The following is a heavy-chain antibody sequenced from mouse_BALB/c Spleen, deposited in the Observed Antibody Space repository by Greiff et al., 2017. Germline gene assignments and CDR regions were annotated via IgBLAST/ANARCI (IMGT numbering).Heavy chain of an antibody. CDR2: IDPANGNT. D-gene: IGHD1-1*01. J-gene: IGHJ2*01. CDR3: ARSYYGFYYFDY. Sequence: EVQLQHSGAELVKPGASVKLSCTASGFNIKDTYMHWVKQRPEQGLEWIGRIDPANGNTKYDPKFQGKATITADTSSNTAYLQLSSLTSEDTAVYYCARSYYGFYYFDYWGQGTTLTVSS. CDR1: GFNIKDTY. V-gene: IGHV14-3*02.